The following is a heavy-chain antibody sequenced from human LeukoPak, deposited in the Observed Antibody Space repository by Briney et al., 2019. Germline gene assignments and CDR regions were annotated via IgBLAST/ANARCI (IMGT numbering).Heavy chain of an antibody. D-gene: IGHD2-8*01. CDR3: ARDPGDCSNGVCYLFDY. CDR2: IYTSGST. J-gene: IGHJ4*02. CDR1: GYSIGSGHY. Sequence: SEALSLTCAVSGYSIGSGHYWGWIRQPAGKGLEWIGRIYTSGSTNYNPSLKSRVTISVDTSKNQFSLKLSSVTAADTAVYYCARDPGDCSNGVCYLFDYWGQGTLVTVSS. V-gene: IGHV4-4*07.